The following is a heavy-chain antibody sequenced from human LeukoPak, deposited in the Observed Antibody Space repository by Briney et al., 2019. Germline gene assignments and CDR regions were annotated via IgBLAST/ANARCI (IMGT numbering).Heavy chain of an antibody. CDR3: AGHVLRFLEWLSTPFDY. CDR2: ISGSGGST. J-gene: IGHJ4*02. Sequence: AGGSLRLSCAASAFTFSSYAMSWVRQAPGKGLEWVSAISGSGGSTYYADSVKGRFTISRDNSKNTLYLQMNSLRAEDTAVYYCAGHVLRFLEWLSTPFDYWGQGTLVTVSS. V-gene: IGHV3-23*01. CDR1: AFTFSSYA. D-gene: IGHD3-3*01.